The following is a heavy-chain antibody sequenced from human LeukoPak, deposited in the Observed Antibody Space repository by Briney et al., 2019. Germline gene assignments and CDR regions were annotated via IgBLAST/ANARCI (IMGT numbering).Heavy chain of an antibody. V-gene: IGHV1-2*02. J-gene: IGHJ4*02. CDR1: GYTFTSYG. D-gene: IGHD6-19*01. CDR3: AGPSDYLDY. CDR2: INPNSGGT. Sequence: ASVKVSCKASGYTFTSYGISWVRQAPGQGLEWMGWINPNSGGTNYAQKFQGRVTMTRDTSISTAYMGLSRLRSDDTAVYYCAGPSDYLDYWGQGTLVTVSS.